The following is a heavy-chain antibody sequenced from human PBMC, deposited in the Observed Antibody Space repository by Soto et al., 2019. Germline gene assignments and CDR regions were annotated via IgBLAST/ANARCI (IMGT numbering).Heavy chain of an antibody. CDR1: GFTFSSYA. V-gene: IGHV3-23*01. CDR2: ISGSGGST. CDR3: AKCWDGSSEYFDY. J-gene: IGHJ4*02. D-gene: IGHD6-6*01. Sequence: EVQLLESGGGLVQPGGSLRLSCAASGFTFSSYAMSWVRQAPGKGLEWVSAISGSGGSTYYADSAKGRFTISRDNSKNTLYLQMNSLRAEDTAVYYCAKCWDGSSEYFDYWGQGTLVTVSS.